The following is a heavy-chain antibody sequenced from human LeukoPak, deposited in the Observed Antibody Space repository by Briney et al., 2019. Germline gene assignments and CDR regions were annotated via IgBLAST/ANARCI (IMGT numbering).Heavy chain of an antibody. J-gene: IGHJ4*02. D-gene: IGHD6-19*01. CDR2: INHSGST. CDR1: GGSFSGYY. Sequence: PSETLSLTCAAYGGSFSGYYWSWIRQPPGKGLEWIGEINHSGSTNYNPSLKSRVTISVDTSKNRFSLKLSSVTAADTAVYYCARGTGWYDYWGQGTLVTVSS. V-gene: IGHV4-34*01. CDR3: ARGTGWYDY.